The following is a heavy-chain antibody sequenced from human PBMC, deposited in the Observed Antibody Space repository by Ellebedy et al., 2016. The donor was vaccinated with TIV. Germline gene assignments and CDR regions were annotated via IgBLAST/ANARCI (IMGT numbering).Heavy chain of an antibody. CDR3: VKRAGATVAGRAFDI. CDR1: GFTFRNYP. CDR2: IGGDGSSAI. D-gene: IGHD6-13*01. V-gene: IGHV3-23*01. J-gene: IGHJ3*02. Sequence: GESLKISCAASGFTFRNYPMNWVRQAPGKGLEWVSKIGGDGSSAIYYADSVKGRFAISRDNSKKTVHLQMNSLRAEETALYYCVKRAGATVAGRAFDIWGQGTMVTVSS.